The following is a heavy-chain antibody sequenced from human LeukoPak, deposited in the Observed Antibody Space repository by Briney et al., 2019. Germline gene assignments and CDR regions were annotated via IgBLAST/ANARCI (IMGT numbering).Heavy chain of an antibody. Sequence: SETLSLTCTVSGGSISSYYWSWIRQPPRKGLEWIGYIYYSGSTNYNPSLKSRVTISVDTPKNQFSLKLSSVTAADTAVYYCARVHKPRAYYYDSSGRVSAFDIWGQGTMVTVSS. D-gene: IGHD3-22*01. V-gene: IGHV4-59*01. CDR2: IYYSGST. J-gene: IGHJ3*02. CDR3: ARVHKPRAYYYDSSGRVSAFDI. CDR1: GGSISSYY.